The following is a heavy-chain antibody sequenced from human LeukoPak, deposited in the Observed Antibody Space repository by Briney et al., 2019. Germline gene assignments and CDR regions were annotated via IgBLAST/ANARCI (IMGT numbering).Heavy chain of an antibody. J-gene: IGHJ3*02. V-gene: IGHV3-48*04. D-gene: IGHD3-10*01. CDR3: ARPNFSQFGELRGWSFDI. Sequence: GGSLRLSCSASGFTFSAYTMNWVRQAPGQGLEWVSYISSGSSSVYYADSVKGRFTISRDNAKNSLYLQMNSLRAEDTAVYYCARPNFSQFGELRGWSFDIWGQGTMVTVSS. CDR2: ISSGSSSV. CDR1: GFTFSAYT.